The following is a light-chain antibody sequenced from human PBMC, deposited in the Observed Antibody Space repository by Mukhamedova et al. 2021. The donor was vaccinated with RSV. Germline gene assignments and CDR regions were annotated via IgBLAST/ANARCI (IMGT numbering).Light chain of an antibody. Sequence: GDRVTITCRASQNINDWLAWYQQKPGKAPKLLIYRASTLENVVPSRFSGSGSGTEFTLTITSLQPDDFATYYCQKFHSYSWTFGQG. J-gene: IGKJ1*01. CDR2: RAS. CDR3: QKFHSYSWT. V-gene: IGKV1-5*03. CDR1: QNINDW.